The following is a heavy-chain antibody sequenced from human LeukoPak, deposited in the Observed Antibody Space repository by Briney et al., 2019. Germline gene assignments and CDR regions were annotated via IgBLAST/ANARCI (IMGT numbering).Heavy chain of an antibody. CDR1: GFSFRNYA. CDR2: INTDGRIT. J-gene: IGHJ4*02. D-gene: IGHD1-26*01. CDR3: TRDGGSFCDFDY. V-gene: IGHV3-64*02. Sequence: SGGSLGPSCVASGFSFRNYAIHWVRQAPGKGLEYVSVINTDGRITYYADSVKGRFTISRDNSKNTVYLQMGSLRGEDMAVYYCTRDGGSFCDFDYWGQGALVTVSS.